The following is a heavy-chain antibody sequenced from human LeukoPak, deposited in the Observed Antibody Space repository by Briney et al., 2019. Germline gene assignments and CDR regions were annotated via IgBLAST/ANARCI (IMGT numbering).Heavy chain of an antibody. CDR2: ISTTGST. CDR3: AREVEMATKFDY. J-gene: IGHJ4*02. V-gene: IGHV4-4*07. Sequence: ASETLPLTCTVSGGSISTHYWSWIRQPAGKGLEWIGRISTTGSTNQNPSLESRVTMSIDTSKNQFSLKLSSVTAADTAVYYCAREVEMATKFDYWGQGTLVTVSS. D-gene: IGHD5-24*01. CDR1: GGSISTHY.